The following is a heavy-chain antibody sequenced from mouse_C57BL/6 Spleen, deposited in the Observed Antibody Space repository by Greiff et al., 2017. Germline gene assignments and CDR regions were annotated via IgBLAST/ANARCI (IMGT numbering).Heavy chain of an antibody. Sequence: VQLQQSVAELVRPGASVKLSCTASGFNINNTYMHWVKQRPEQGLEWIGRIDPANGNTTYAPKFHGKATITADTSSNTAYLQLSSLTSEDTAIYYCARSRGYYFDYWGQGTTLTVSS. V-gene: IGHV14-3*01. CDR2: IDPANGNT. CDR1: GFNINNTY. CDR3: ARSRGYYFDY. J-gene: IGHJ2*01.